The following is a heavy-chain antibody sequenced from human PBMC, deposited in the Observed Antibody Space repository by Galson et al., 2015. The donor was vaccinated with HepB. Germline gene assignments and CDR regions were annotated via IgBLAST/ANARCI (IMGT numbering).Heavy chain of an antibody. CDR1: GFTFSSYA. D-gene: IGHD3-10*01. CDR3: AREGYGSGSYYNVGGYYYGMDV. J-gene: IGHJ6*02. V-gene: IGHV3-30-3*01. Sequence: LRLSCAASGFTFSSYAMHWVRQAPGKGLEWVAVISYDGSNKYYADSVKGRFTISRDNSKNTLYLQMNSLRAEDTAVYYCAREGYGSGSYYNVGGYYYGMDVWGQGTTVTVSS. CDR2: ISYDGSNK.